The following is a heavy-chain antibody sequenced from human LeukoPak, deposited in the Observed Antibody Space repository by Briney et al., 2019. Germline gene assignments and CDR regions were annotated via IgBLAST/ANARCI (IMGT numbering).Heavy chain of an antibody. Sequence: SVKVSCKASGGTFSSYVISWVRQAPGQGREWMGGIIPIFGTANYAQKFHGRVTITADESTSTAYMELSSLRSEDTAVYYCARASDCSRASCQGYYYYGMYVSGKGTQVTVSS. CDR2: IIPIFGTA. CDR3: ARASDCSRASCQGYYYYGMYV. D-gene: IGHD2-2*01. CDR1: GGTFSSYV. V-gene: IGHV1-69*01. J-gene: IGHJ6*04.